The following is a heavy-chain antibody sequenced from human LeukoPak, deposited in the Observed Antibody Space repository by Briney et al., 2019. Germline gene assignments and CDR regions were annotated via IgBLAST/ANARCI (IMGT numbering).Heavy chain of an antibody. D-gene: IGHD3-10*01. CDR3: ARDRYYYGSGELFGY. CDR2: INPNSGGT. CDR1: GYTFTGYY. V-gene: IGHV1-2*02. Sequence: GASVKVSCKASGYTFTGYYMHWVRQAPGQGLEWMGWINPNSGGTNYAQKFQGRVTMTRDTSISTAYMELSRLRSDDTAVYYCARDRYYYGSGELFGYWGQGTLVTVSS. J-gene: IGHJ4*02.